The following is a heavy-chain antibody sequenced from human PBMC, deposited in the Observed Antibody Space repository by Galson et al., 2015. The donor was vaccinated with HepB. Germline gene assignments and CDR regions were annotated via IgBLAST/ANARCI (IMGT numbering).Heavy chain of an antibody. J-gene: IGHJ4*02. V-gene: IGHV3-43*01. CDR2: INWNGDNI. CDR3: AKGISGTATFDS. CDR1: GFTFDDYT. D-gene: IGHD1-7*01. Sequence: SLRLSCAASGFTFDDYTMHWVRQAPGKGLEWVSLINWNGDNIYYTDSVKGRFTISRDNSKNSLYLQMNSLRNEDTALYYCAKGISGTATFDSWGRGTLVTVSS.